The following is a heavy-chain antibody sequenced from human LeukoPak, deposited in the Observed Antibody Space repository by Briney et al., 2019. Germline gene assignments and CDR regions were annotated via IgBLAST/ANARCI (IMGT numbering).Heavy chain of an antibody. CDR2: INWNGAKT. Sequence: SGGSLRLSCAASGFRFDDYAMAWVRQTPWKGLEWVSGINWNGAKTSYGDSVKGRFTIYRDNAKNLLYLQMNSLRAEDTAVYYCARAVGATEDYYYYYYMDVWGKGTTVTVSS. D-gene: IGHD1-26*01. CDR1: GFRFDDYA. V-gene: IGHV3-20*04. J-gene: IGHJ6*03. CDR3: ARAVGATEDYYYYYYMDV.